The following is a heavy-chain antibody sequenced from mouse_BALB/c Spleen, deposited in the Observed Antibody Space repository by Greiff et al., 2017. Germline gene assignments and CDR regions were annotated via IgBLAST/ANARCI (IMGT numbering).Heavy chain of an antibody. CDR1: GFTFSSFG. CDR2: ISSGSSTI. D-gene: IGHD4-1*01. CDR3: ARKTGYYAMDY. J-gene: IGHJ4*01. V-gene: IGHV5-17*02. Sequence: EVKLVESGGGLVQPGGSRKLSCAASGFTFSSFGMHWVRQAPEKGLEWVAYISSGSSTIYYADTVKGRFTISRDNPKNTLFLQMTSLRSEDTAMYYCARKTGYYAMDYWGQGTSVTVSS.